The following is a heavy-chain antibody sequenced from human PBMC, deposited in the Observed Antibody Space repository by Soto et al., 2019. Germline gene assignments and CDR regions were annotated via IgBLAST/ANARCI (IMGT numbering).Heavy chain of an antibody. D-gene: IGHD2-15*01. J-gene: IGHJ3*02. Sequence: QVQLVQSGAEVKKPGSSVKVSCKASGGTFSSYTISWVRQAPGQGLEWMGRIIPILGIANYAQKFQCRVTITADKSTSTAYMELSSLRSEDTAVYYCARQGKDIVVVVAASGAFDIWGQGTMVTVSS. CDR3: ARQGKDIVVVVAASGAFDI. CDR1: GGTFSSYT. V-gene: IGHV1-69*02. CDR2: IIPILGIA.